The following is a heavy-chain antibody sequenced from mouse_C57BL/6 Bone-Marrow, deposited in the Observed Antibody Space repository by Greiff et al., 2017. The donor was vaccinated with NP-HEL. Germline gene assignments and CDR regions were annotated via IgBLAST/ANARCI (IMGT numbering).Heavy chain of an antibody. D-gene: IGHD1-1*01. CDR3: ARLGGYYYGSSPFDY. V-gene: IGHV1-53*01. CDR2: INPSNGGT. Sequence: QVHVKQPGTELVKPGASVKLSCKASGYTFTSYWMHWVKQRPGQGLEWIGNINPSNGGTNYNEKFKSKATLTVDKSSSTAYMQLSSLTSEDSAVYYCARLGGYYYGSSPFDYWGQGTTLTVSS. J-gene: IGHJ2*01. CDR1: GYTFTSYW.